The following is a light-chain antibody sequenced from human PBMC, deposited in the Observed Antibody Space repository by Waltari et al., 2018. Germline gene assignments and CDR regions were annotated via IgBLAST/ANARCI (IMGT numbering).Light chain of an antibody. CDR1: VLAKKY. CDR3: YSAADNNRL. J-gene: IGLJ2*01. V-gene: IGLV3-27*01. CDR2: KDS. Sequence: SYELTQPSSVSVSPGQTATITCSGNVLAKKYVRWFQQKPGQAPVVVIYKDSERPSGITGLFSGSSSGTTVTLTISVAQFEEEADYYCYSAADNNRLFGGGTKLTVL.